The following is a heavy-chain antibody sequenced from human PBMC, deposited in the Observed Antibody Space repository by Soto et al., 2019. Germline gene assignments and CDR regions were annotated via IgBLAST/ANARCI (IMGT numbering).Heavy chain of an antibody. J-gene: IGHJ5*02. CDR2: IYYSGST. D-gene: IGHD1-1*01. CDR1: GGSISSSSYY. CDR3: SRLNWSHPEYNWFDT. Sequence: PSETLSLTCTVSGGSISSSSYYWGWIRQPPGKGLEWIGSIYYSGSTYYNPSLKSRVTISVDTSKNQFSLKLSSVTAADTAVYYCSRLNWSHPEYNWFDTLGQGTLDNVSS. V-gene: IGHV4-39*01.